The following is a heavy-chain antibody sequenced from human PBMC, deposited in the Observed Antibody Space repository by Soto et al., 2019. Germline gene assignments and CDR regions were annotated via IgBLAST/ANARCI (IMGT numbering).Heavy chain of an antibody. CDR3: AHLTPRPDRDWFDP. CDR1: GFSLSTSGVG. Sequence: QITLKESGPTLVKPTQTLTLTCTFSGFSLSTSGVGVGWIRQPPGKALEWIALMYWDDDKHYSPSLKSRLTITKDTSKTQVVLTMTNMDPVDTATYFCAHLTPRPDRDWFDPWGQGTLVTVSS. CDR2: MYWDDDK. V-gene: IGHV2-5*02. J-gene: IGHJ5*02.